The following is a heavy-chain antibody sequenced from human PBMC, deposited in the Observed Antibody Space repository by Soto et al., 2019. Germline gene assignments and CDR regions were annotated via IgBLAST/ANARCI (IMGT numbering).Heavy chain of an antibody. J-gene: IGHJ4*02. V-gene: IGHV1-69*01. CDR1: GGTFSSYA. CDR2: IIPIFGTA. Sequence: QVQQVQSGAEVKKPGSSVKVSCKASGGTFSSYAISWVRQAPGQGLEWMGGIIPIFGTANYAQKFQGRVTITADESTSTAYMELSSLRSEDTAVYYCARDGLDYYCSGSYPFFDYWGQGTLVTVSS. D-gene: IGHD3-10*01. CDR3: ARDGLDYYCSGSYPFFDY.